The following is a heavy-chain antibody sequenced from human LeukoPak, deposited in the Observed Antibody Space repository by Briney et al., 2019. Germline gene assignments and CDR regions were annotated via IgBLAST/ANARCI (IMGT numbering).Heavy chain of an antibody. CDR3: ARDKDGDYLLDY. D-gene: IGHD4-17*01. V-gene: IGHV3-21*01. CDR2: ISSSSSYI. Sequence: PGGSLRFSCAASGFTFSSYSMNWVRQAPGKGLEWVSSISSSSSYIYYADSVKGRFTISRDNAKNSLYLQMNSLRAEDTAVYYCARDKDGDYLLDYWGQGTLVTVSS. CDR1: GFTFSSYS. J-gene: IGHJ4*02.